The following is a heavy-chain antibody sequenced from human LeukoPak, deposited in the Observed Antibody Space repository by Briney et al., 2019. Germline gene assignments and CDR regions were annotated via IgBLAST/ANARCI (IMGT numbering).Heavy chain of an antibody. CDR2: LGSGSVDK. CDR1: GFSFNIYA. Sequence: GGSLRLSCAASGFSFNIYAMGWVRQAPGKGLEWVSVLGSGSVDKHYADTVRGRFDISRDNSKNRLFLQMNSLRVEDSGVYYCAKRVPLTALDSWGQGTLVTVSS. CDR3: AKRVPLTALDS. J-gene: IGHJ5*01. V-gene: IGHV3-23*01. D-gene: IGHD3-3*01.